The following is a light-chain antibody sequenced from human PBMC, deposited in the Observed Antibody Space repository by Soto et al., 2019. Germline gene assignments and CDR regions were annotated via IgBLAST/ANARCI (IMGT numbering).Light chain of an antibody. CDR3: QQYSSSPLI. J-gene: IGKJ4*01. CDR1: QSVRSSY. V-gene: IGKV3-20*01. Sequence: EIVLTQSPGTLSLSPGERATLSCRASQSVRSSYLDWYQQKPGQAPRLLIYGASSRATGIPDRFSGSGTGTDFTLNIRRLEPEDFAVYYCQQYSSSPLIFGGGTKVEIK. CDR2: GAS.